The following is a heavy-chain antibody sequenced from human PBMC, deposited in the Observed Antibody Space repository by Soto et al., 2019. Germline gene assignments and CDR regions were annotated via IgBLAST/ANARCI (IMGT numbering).Heavy chain of an antibody. J-gene: IGHJ6*02. Sequence: QVQLVESGGGVVQPGRSLRLSCAASGFTFSSYGMHWVRQAPGKGLEWVAVISYDGSNKYYADSVKGRFTISRDNSKNTLYLQLNSLRAEDTAVYYCAKDCRSSWDPYYYYGMDVWGQGTTVTVSS. CDR3: AKDCRSSWDPYYYYGMDV. D-gene: IGHD6-13*01. V-gene: IGHV3-30*18. CDR2: ISYDGSNK. CDR1: GFTFSSYG.